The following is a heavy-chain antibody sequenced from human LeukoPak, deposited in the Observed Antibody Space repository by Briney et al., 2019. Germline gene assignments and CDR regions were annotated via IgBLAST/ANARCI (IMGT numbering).Heavy chain of an antibody. Sequence: GGSLRLSCAASGFTFSSYSMNWVRQAPGKGLEWVSSISSSSSYIYYADSVKGRFTISRDNAKNSLYLQMNSLRAGDTAVYYCARGSRDGYNLYYWGQGTLVTVSS. J-gene: IGHJ4*02. D-gene: IGHD5-24*01. CDR1: GFTFSSYS. CDR2: ISSSSSYI. V-gene: IGHV3-21*01. CDR3: ARGSRDGYNLYY.